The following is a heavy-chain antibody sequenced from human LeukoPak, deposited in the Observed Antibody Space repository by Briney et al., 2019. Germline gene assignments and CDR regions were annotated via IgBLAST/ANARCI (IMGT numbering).Heavy chain of an antibody. CDR1: GYTFTSYG. J-gene: IGHJ3*02. CDR2: ISAYNGNT. D-gene: IGHD3/OR15-3a*01. CDR3: ARDRTAYAGLYAFDI. V-gene: IGHV1-18*01. Sequence: GASVKVSCKASGYTFTSYGISWVRQAPGQGLEWMGWISAYNGNTNYAQKLQGRVTMTQDTSTSPAYMELRSQRSDDTAVYYCARDRTAYAGLYAFDIGAQGTMATVSS.